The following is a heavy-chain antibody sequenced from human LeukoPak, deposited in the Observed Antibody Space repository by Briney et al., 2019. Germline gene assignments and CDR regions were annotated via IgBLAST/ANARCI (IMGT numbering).Heavy chain of an antibody. D-gene: IGHD5-18*01. V-gene: IGHV4-30-4*07. Sequence: SQTLSLTCAGSGGSISSGGYSWRWLRQPPGKGLEGLGFIYYSGSTNYNPSLKSRVTISVHKSKNQFSLKMSSVTGAGTAGYYCASTTEGGYSYGSFYYYYIDVRGKGATVTIPS. CDR1: GGSISSGGYS. J-gene: IGHJ6*03. CDR3: ASTTEGGYSYGSFYYYYIDV. CDR2: IYYSGST.